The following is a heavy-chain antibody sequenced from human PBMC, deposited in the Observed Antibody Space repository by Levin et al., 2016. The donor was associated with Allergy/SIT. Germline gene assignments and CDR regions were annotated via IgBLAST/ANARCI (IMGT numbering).Heavy chain of an antibody. CDR3: ARRWELLGEYYYYYYMDV. J-gene: IGHJ6*03. Sequence: WIRQPPGKGLEWIGYIYYSGSTNYNPSLKSRVTISVDTSKNQFSLKLSSVTAADTAVYYCARRWELLGEYYYYYYMDVWGKGTTVTVSS. CDR2: IYYSGST. D-gene: IGHD1-26*01. V-gene: IGHV4-61*07.